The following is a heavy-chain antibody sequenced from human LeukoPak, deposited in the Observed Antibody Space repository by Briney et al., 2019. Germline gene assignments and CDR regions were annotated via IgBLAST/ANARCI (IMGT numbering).Heavy chain of an antibody. CDR3: ARGLETYYYGSGSYRRGLRFDP. CDR2: IYSGGST. CDR1: GFTVSSNY. Sequence: PGGSLRLSCAASGFTVSSNYMSWVRQAPGKGLEWVSVIYSGGSTYYADSVKGRFTISRDNAKNSLYLQMNSLRAEDTAVYYCARGLETYYYGSGSYRRGLRFDPRGQGTLVTVSS. V-gene: IGHV3-53*01. J-gene: IGHJ5*02. D-gene: IGHD3-10*01.